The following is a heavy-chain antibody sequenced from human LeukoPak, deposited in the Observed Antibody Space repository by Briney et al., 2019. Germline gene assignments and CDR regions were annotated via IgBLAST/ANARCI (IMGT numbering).Heavy chain of an antibody. V-gene: IGHV1-69*04. CDR3: ARDRRTRGYSYGGLFDY. Sequence: SVKVSCKASGGTFSSYAISWVRRAPGQGLEWMGRIIPILGIANYAQKFQGRVTITADKSTSTAYMELSSLRSEDTAVYYCARDRRTRGYSYGGLFDYWGQGTLVTVSS. D-gene: IGHD5-18*01. CDR2: IIPILGIA. J-gene: IGHJ4*02. CDR1: GGTFSSYA.